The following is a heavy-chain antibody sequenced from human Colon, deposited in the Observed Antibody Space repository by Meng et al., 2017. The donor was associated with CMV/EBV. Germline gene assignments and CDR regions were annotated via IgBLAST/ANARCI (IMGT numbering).Heavy chain of an antibody. CDR2: IYYSGTT. Sequence: SETLSLTCSVSGASIRSSAYYWGWIRQPPGKGLEWIGNIYYSGTTSYNPSLKRRVTVSMDTSNNQFSLSLEFVTAADTAVYYCARVFPPIFGIVKNSFNWFDPWGQGMLVTVSS. CDR3: ARVFPPIFGIVKNSFNWFDP. D-gene: IGHD3-3*01. V-gene: IGHV4-39*07. CDR1: GASIRSSAYY. J-gene: IGHJ5*02.